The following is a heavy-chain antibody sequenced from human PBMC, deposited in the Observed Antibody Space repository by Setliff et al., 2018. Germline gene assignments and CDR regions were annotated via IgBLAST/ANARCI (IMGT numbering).Heavy chain of an antibody. CDR2: IFYSGRT. D-gene: IGHD3-16*01. J-gene: IGHJ4*02. CDR3: ARLPNYVWGSPVDY. Sequence: SETLSLTCTVSGASITNINYYWGLIRQPPGKGLEWIGSIFYSGRTFYNPSLKSRVTISVDPSKNQFSLTLSSVTAADTAVYYCARLPNYVWGSPVDYWGQGTLVTVSS. CDR1: GASITNINYY. V-gene: IGHV4-39*01.